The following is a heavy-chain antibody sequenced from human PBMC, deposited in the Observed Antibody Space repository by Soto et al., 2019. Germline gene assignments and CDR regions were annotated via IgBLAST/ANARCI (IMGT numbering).Heavy chain of an antibody. CDR3: ARVGRGVYGMDV. Sequence: GRSLRVSVADSGFTLSSYSMHWVRQAPGKGLEWLSSISSSSSTISYADSVKGRFTVSRDNAKTSLYLQMNSLRDEDPAVYYCARVGRGVYGMDVWGQGTSVTVSS. CDR2: ISSSSSTI. J-gene: IGHJ6*02. D-gene: IGHD2-8*01. V-gene: IGHV3-48*02. CDR1: GFTLSSYS.